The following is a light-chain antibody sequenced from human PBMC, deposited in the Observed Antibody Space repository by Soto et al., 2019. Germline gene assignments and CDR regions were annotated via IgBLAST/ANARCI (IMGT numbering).Light chain of an antibody. J-gene: IGKJ1*01. CDR1: QGIGNY. V-gene: IGKV1-27*01. CDR3: QKYDSAPKT. CDR2: AAS. Sequence: DFQMTPFPSSLFSSVGGRVPIPCRASQGIGNYLAWYQQKPGTVPNLLIKAASTLQSGIPPRFSGSGSGTDFTLTISSLQPEDVATYYCQKYDSAPKTFGQGTKVDIK.